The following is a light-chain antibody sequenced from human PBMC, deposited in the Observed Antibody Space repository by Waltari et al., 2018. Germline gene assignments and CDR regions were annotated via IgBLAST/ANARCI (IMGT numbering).Light chain of an antibody. J-gene: IGLJ2*01. V-gene: IGLV3-19*01. CDR3: NSRDSSGNVV. Sequence: SSELTQDPAVSVALGQTVRITCQGDSLRDDYASWYQQKAGQAPVLVIHGENNRPSGIPDRFSGSSSGNTASLTITGAQAGDEADYYCNSRDSSGNVVFGAGTKLTVL. CDR1: SLRDDY. CDR2: GEN.